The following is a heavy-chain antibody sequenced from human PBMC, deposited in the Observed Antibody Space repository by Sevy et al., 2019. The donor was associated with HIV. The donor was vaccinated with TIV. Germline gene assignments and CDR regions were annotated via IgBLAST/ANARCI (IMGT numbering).Heavy chain of an antibody. D-gene: IGHD4-17*01. J-gene: IGHJ5*01. CDR1: GFTFSSYG. CDR3: AKDHALTTFWVNNWFES. Sequence: VGSLRLSCAASGFTFSSYGMHWVRQAPGKGLEWVAVITYDGSNQYYTDSVKGRFTISRDDSKNTLYLQMNSLRAEDTAVYYCAKDHALTTFWVNNWFESWGQGTLVTVSS. V-gene: IGHV3-30*18. CDR2: ITYDGSNQ.